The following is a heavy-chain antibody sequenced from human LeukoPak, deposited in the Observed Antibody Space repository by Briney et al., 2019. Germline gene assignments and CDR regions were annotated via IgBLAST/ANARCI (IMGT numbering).Heavy chain of an antibody. Sequence: SETLSLTCTVSGGSISSYYWSWIWQPPGKGLEWIGYIYYSGSTNYNPSLKSRVTISVDTSKNQFSLKLSSVTAADTAVYYCARHTTTPDSYLAYWGQGTLVTVSS. CDR1: GGSISSYY. D-gene: IGHD1-1*01. CDR2: IYYSGST. V-gene: IGHV4-59*01. J-gene: IGHJ4*02. CDR3: ARHTTTPDSYLAY.